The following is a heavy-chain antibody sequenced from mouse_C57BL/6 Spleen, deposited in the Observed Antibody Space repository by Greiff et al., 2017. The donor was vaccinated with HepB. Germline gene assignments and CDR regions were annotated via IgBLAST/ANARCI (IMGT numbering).Heavy chain of an antibody. CDR2: ISYSGST. CDR3: ARGAGGPWFAY. CDR1: GYSITSGYD. J-gene: IGHJ3*01. Sequence: EVQLQESGPGMVKPSQSLSLTCTVTGYSITSGYDWHWIRHFPGNKLEWMGYISYSGSTNYNPSLKSRISITHDTSKNHFFLKLNSVTTEDTATYYCARGAGGPWFAYWGQGTLVTVSA. V-gene: IGHV3-1*01.